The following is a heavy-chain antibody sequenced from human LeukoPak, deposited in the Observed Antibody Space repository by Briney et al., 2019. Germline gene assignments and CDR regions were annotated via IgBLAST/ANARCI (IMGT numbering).Heavy chain of an antibody. D-gene: IGHD2-15*01. CDR1: GFTFSSYA. J-gene: IGHJ6*02. CDR3: AKGYCSGGSCHYYYYGMDV. V-gene: IGHV3-23*01. Sequence: PGGSLRLSCAASGFTFSSYAMSWVRQAPGKGLEWVSAISGSGGSTYYADPVKGRFTISRDNSKNTLYLQMNSLRAEDTAVYYCAKGYCSGGSCHYYYYGMDVWGQGTTVTVSS. CDR2: ISGSGGST.